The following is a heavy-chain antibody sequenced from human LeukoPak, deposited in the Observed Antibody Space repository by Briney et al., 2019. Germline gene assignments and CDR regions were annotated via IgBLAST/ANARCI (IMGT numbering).Heavy chain of an antibody. J-gene: IGHJ6*02. V-gene: IGHV3-30-3*01. Sequence: PGGSLRLSCAASGFTFSSYAMHWVRQAPGKGLEWVAVISYDGSNKYYADSVKGRFTISRDNSKNTLYLQMNSLRAEDTAVYYCARVLLWFGELFYYGMDVWGQGTTVTVSS. CDR1: GFTFSSYA. CDR2: ISYDGSNK. CDR3: ARVLLWFGELFYYGMDV. D-gene: IGHD3-10*01.